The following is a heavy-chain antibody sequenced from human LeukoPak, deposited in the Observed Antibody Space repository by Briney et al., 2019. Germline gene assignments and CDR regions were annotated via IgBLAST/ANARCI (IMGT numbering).Heavy chain of an antibody. Sequence: PGGSLRLSCAASGFTFSSYSMNWVRQAPGKGLEWVSSISSSSSYIYYADSVKGRFTISRDNAKNSLYLQMNSLRAEDTAVYYCAREDCSGGSCYSSEAIDIWGQGTMVTVSS. CDR1: GFTFSSYS. CDR2: ISSSSSYI. D-gene: IGHD2-15*01. J-gene: IGHJ3*02. V-gene: IGHV3-21*01. CDR3: AREDCSGGSCYSSEAIDI.